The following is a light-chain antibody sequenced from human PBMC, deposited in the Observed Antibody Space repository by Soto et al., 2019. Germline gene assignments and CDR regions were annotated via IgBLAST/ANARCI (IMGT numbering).Light chain of an antibody. J-gene: IGKJ3*01. CDR1: QDISRY. V-gene: IGKV1-9*01. CDR3: QQLNTYPLFT. CDR2: AAS. Sequence: DIQLTQSPSFVSASVGDRVTITCRASQDISRYLAWYQQKAGKAPKLLIYAASTLQKGVPSRFSGSGSGTEFTLTISSLQPDDFATYYCQQLNTYPLFTFGPGTEVDI.